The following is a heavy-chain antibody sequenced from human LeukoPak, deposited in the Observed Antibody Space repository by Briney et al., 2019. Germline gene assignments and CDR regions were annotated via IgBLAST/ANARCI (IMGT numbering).Heavy chain of an antibody. CDR1: GFTFSSYG. CDR3: AKDYGSGSYYPSY. D-gene: IGHD3-10*01. J-gene: IGHJ4*02. Sequence: GGSLRLSCAASGFTFSSYGMHWVRQAPGKGLEWVAFIRYDGSNKYYADSVKGRFTISRDNSKNTLYLQMNSLRAEDTAVYYCAKDYGSGSYYPSYWGQGTLVTVSS. V-gene: IGHV3-30*02. CDR2: IRYDGSNK.